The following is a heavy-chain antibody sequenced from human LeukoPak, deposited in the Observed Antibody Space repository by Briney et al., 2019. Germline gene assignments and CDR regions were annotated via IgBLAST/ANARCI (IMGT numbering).Heavy chain of an antibody. CDR1: GFTFSSYG. J-gene: IGHJ4*02. Sequence: GRSLRLSCAASGFTFSSYGMHWVRQAPGKGLEWISSLRGGDDSTNYADSVKGRFAISTDNFKNTVYLQMNTLTVDDTALYYCVNRSGHWDFWGPGTLVTVSS. CDR3: VNRSGHWDF. D-gene: IGHD2-15*01. CDR2: LRGGDDST. V-gene: IGHV3-23*01.